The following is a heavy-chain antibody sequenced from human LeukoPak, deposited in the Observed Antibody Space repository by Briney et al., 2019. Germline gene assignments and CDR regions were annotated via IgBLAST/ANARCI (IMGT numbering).Heavy chain of an antibody. CDR3: ARSGYCSSTSCYLRVDY. CDR1: GGSISSYY. CDR2: IYTSGST. V-gene: IGHV4-4*07. Sequence: SETLSLTCTVSGGSISSYYWSWIRQPAGKGLEWIGRIYTSGSTNYNPSLKSRVTMSVYTSKNQFSLKLSSVTAADTAVYYCARSGYCSSTSCYLRVDYWGQGTLVTDSS. J-gene: IGHJ4*02. D-gene: IGHD2-2*01.